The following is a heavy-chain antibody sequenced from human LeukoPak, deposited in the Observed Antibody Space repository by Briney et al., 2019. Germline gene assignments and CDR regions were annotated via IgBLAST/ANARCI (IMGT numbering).Heavy chain of an antibody. CDR3: AKDRSIGTYYTFDH. Sequence: PGGSLRLSCAASGFTFSSFWMTWVRQAPGKGLEWVANIKQDGSEKYYVDSVKGRFTVSGDNSKNTLYLQMSSLTAADTAVYYCAKDRSIGTYYTFDHWGQGTLVTVSA. V-gene: IGHV3-7*03. CDR2: IKQDGSEK. CDR1: GFTFSSFW. D-gene: IGHD1-26*01. J-gene: IGHJ4*02.